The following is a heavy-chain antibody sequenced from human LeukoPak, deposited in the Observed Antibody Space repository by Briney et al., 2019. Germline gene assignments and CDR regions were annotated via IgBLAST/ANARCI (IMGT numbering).Heavy chain of an antibody. D-gene: IGHD3-9*01. J-gene: IGHJ3*02. CDR2: TYYRSKWYN. CDR3: AMGLTGNDAFDI. CDR1: GDIVSSNSAA. Sequence: SQTLSLTCAISGDIVSSNSAAWNWIRQSPSRGLEWLGRTYYRSKWYNDYAVSVKSRITINPDTSKNQFSLQLNSVTPEDTAVYHCAMGLTGNDAFDIWGQGTMVTVSS. V-gene: IGHV6-1*01.